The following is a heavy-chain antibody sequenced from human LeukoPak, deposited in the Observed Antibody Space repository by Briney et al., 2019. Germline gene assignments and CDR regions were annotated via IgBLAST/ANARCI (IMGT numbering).Heavy chain of an antibody. D-gene: IGHD1-26*01. CDR1: GFTFSSYG. CDR3: ANSGEKWELEGIDY. CDR2: IRYDGSNK. Sequence: GGSLRLSCAASGFTFSSYGMHWVRQAPGKGLEWVAFIRYDGSNKYYADSVKGRFTISRDNSKNTLYLQMNSLRAEDTAVYYCANSGEKWELEGIDYWGQGTLVTVSS. J-gene: IGHJ4*02. V-gene: IGHV3-30*02.